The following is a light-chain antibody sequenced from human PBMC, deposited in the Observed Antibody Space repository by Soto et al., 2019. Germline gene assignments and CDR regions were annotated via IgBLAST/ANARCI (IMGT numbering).Light chain of an antibody. Sequence: ELTQSPSSLSASIGDRVTITCPASQGISSYLAWYQQKPGKVPNLLISGASTLQSGVPSRFSGSGSGTEFTLTISSLQPEDFATYYCQQLYRYPLSFGGGTKVE. CDR1: QGISSY. V-gene: IGKV1-9*01. J-gene: IGKJ4*01. CDR3: QQLYRYPLS. CDR2: GAS.